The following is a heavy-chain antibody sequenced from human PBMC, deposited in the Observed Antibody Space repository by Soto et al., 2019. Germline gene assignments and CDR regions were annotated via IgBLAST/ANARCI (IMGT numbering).Heavy chain of an antibody. Sequence: QLQLQESGPGLVKPSETLSLTCTVSVGSISSSSYYWGWIRQPPGKGLEWIGSIYYSGSTYYNPTLKSRVTMSVDTSKNQFSLMLSSVTAADTAVYYCARRRYCSGGSCPSAVFDYWGQGTLVTVSS. CDR3: ARRRYCSGGSCPSAVFDY. D-gene: IGHD2-15*01. V-gene: IGHV4-39*01. CDR1: VGSISSSSYY. J-gene: IGHJ4*02. CDR2: IYYSGST.